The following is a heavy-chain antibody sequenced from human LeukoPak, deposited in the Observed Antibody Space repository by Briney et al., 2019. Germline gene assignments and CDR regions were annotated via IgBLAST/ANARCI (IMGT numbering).Heavy chain of an antibody. D-gene: IGHD3-10*01. Sequence: GGSLRLSCAASGFTFSSYSMHWVRQAPGKGLEWVAVIWYDGSNKYYADSVKGRFTISRDNSKNTLYLQMNSLRAEDTAVYYCARERGSGSPDAFDIWGQGTMVTVSS. CDR2: IWYDGSNK. CDR1: GFTFSSYS. V-gene: IGHV3-33*08. J-gene: IGHJ3*02. CDR3: ARERGSGSPDAFDI.